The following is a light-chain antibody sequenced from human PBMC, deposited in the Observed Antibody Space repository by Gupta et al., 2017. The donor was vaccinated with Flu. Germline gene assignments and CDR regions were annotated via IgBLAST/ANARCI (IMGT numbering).Light chain of an antibody. V-gene: IGKV3-15*01. J-gene: IGKJ4*01. Sequence: DIEMTQSPSTLSVSPGERATLSCRPSQSVSSNLAWYQQKPGQAPRLLIYGASTRATGIPARFSGSGSGTEFTLTISSLQSEDFAVYYCQQYNNWPLTFGGGTKVEIK. CDR2: GAS. CDR1: QSVSSN. CDR3: QQYNNWPLT.